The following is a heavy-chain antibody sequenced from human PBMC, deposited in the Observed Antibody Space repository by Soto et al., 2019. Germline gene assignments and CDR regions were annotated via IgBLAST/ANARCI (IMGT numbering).Heavy chain of an antibody. Sequence: GGSLRLSCAASGFTFSSYAMHWVRQAPGKGLEWVAVISYDGSNKYYADSVKGRFTISRDNSKNTLYLQMNSLRAEDTAVYYCARDSRSYNLSPVYCGMHVWGQGTTGTGSS. D-gene: IGHD1-20*01. CDR2: ISYDGSNK. CDR1: GFTFSSYA. CDR3: ARDSRSYNLSPVYCGMHV. V-gene: IGHV3-30-3*01. J-gene: IGHJ6*02.